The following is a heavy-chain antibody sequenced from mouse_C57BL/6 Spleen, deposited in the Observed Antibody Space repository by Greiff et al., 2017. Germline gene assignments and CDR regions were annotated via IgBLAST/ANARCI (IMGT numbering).Heavy chain of an antibody. CDR1: GFTFSDYG. D-gene: IGHD4-1*01. Sequence: EVKLMESGGGLVKPGGSLKLSCAASGFTFSDYGMHWVRQAPEKGLEWVAYISSGSSTIYYADTVKGRFTISRDNAKNTRFLKMTSLRSEDTAMYYCAREGYWDIYFDYWGQGTTLTVAA. CDR2: ISSGSSTI. J-gene: IGHJ2*01. CDR3: AREGYWDIYFDY. V-gene: IGHV5-17*01.